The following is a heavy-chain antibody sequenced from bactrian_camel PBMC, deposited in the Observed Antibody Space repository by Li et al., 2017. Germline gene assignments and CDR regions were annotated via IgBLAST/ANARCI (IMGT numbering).Heavy chain of an antibody. V-gene: IGHV3S53*01. Sequence: VQLVESGGGSVQAGGSLRLSCIAIGFAGSSQYMGWFRQAPGNQREGVAALESGGPSYADWVKGRFIISLDNAKNTVYLQMNSLKPEDTAMYYCAADPFEPARYGGTCPLFGPGDPG. CDR2: LESGGP. CDR1: GFAGSSQY. D-gene: IGHD6*01. J-gene: IGHJ4*01.